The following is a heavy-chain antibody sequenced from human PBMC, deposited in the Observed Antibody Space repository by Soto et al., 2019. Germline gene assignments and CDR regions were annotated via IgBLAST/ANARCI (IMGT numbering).Heavy chain of an antibody. CDR1: GGSISSGGYY. CDR3: ARGITMIVVMFDY. V-gene: IGHV4-31*03. J-gene: IGHJ4*02. D-gene: IGHD3-22*01. CDR2: IYYSGST. Sequence: SETLSLTCTVSGGSISSGGYYWSWIRQHPGKGLEWIGYIYYSGSTYYNPSLKSRVTISVDTSKNQFSLKLSSVTAADTAVYYCARGITMIVVMFDYWGQGTLVTVPS.